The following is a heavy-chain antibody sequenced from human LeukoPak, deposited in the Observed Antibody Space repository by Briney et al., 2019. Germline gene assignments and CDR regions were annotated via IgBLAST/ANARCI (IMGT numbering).Heavy chain of an antibody. J-gene: IGHJ3*02. V-gene: IGHV3-74*01. CDR1: GFTFSSYW. CDR3: ARDPDDYPGVAFDI. D-gene: IGHD4-11*01. Sequence: GGSLRLSCAASGFTFSSYWMHWVRQAPGKGLVWVSRINGDGSSTSYADSVKGRFTISRDNAKNTLYLQMNSLRAEDTAVYYCARDPDDYPGVAFDIGGQGTMVTVSA. CDR2: INGDGSST.